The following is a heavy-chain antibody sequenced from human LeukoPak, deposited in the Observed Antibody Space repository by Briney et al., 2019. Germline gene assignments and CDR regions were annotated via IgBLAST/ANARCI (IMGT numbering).Heavy chain of an antibody. CDR3: ARSYSSSSNWFDP. CDR1: VFTVSSNY. CDR2: ISSGGST. V-gene: IGHV3-53*01. Sequence: GGSLRLSRAASVFTVSSNYMSWVRQAPGKGLEWVSVISSGGSTYYADSVKGRFTISRDNSKNTLYLQMNSLRAEDTAVYYCARSYSSSSNWFDPWGQGTLVTVSS. J-gene: IGHJ5*02. D-gene: IGHD6-6*01.